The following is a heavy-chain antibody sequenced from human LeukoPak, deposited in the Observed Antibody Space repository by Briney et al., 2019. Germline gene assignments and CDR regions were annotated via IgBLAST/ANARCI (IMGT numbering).Heavy chain of an antibody. J-gene: IGHJ6*03. Sequence: ASQTLSLTCTVSGGSISSGSYYWSWIRQPAGKGLEWIGHIYTSGSTNYNPSLKSRVTISVDTSKNQFSLKLSSVTAADTAVYYCARVYTGSSWDYYYYMDVWGKGTTVTVSS. CDR1: GGSISSGSYY. V-gene: IGHV4-61*09. CDR3: ARVYTGSSWDYYYYMDV. D-gene: IGHD6-13*01. CDR2: IYTSGST.